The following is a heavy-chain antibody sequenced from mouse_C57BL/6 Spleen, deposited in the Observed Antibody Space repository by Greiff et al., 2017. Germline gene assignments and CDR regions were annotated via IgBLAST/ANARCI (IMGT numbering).Heavy chain of an antibody. D-gene: IGHD1-1*01. CDR3: ARGGYGSSPYYYAMDY. J-gene: IGHJ4*01. V-gene: IGHV1-72*01. CDR1: GYTFTSYW. Sequence: QVQLKQPGAELVKPGASVKLSCKASGYTFTSYWMHWVKQRPGRGLEWIGRIDPNSGGTKYNEKFKSKATLTVDKPSSTAYMQLSSLTSEDSAVYYCARGGYGSSPYYYAMDYWGQGTSVTVSS. CDR2: IDPNSGGT.